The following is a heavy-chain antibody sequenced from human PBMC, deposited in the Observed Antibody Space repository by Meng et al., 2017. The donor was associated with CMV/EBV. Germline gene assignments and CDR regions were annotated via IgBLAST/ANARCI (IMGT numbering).Heavy chain of an antibody. CDR3: ARARLTMVVTPY. Sequence: CKASGYTVTGYYMHWVRQAPGQGLEWMGWINPNSGGTNYAHKFQGRVTMTRDTSISTAYMELSRLRSDDTAVYYCARARLTMVVTPYWGQGTLVTVSS. CDR1: GYTVTGYY. J-gene: IGHJ4*02. V-gene: IGHV1-2*07. D-gene: IGHD4-23*01. CDR2: INPNSGGT.